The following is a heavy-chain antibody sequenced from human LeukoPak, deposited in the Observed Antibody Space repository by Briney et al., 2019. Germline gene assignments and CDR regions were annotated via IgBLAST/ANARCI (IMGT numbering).Heavy chain of an antibody. V-gene: IGHV1-8*03. Sequence: ASVKVSCKASGYTFTSYGINWVRQATGQGLEWMGWMNPNSGNTGYAQKFQGRVTITRNTSISTAYMELSSLRSEDTAVYYCAREALYYYYMDVWGKGTTVTVSS. J-gene: IGHJ6*03. CDR3: AREALYYYYMDV. CDR1: GYTFTSYG. CDR2: MNPNSGNT.